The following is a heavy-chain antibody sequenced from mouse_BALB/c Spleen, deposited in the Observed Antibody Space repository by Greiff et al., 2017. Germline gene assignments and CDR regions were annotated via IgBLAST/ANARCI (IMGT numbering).Heavy chain of an antibody. CDR3: ARDDGYYVFDY. CDR1: GFTFSSYA. J-gene: IGHJ2*01. CDR2: ISSGGST. D-gene: IGHD2-3*01. Sequence: EVQGVESGGGLVKPGGSLKLSCAASGFTFSSYAMSWVRQTPEKRLEWVASISSGGSTYYPDSVKGRFTISRDNARNILYLQMSSLRSEDTAMYYCARDDGYYVFDYWGQGTTLTVSS. V-gene: IGHV5-6-5*01.